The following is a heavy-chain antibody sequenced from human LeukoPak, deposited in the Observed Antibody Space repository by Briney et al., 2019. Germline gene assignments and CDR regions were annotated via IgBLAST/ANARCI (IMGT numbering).Heavy chain of an antibody. J-gene: IGHJ3*02. Sequence: PGGSLRLSCEASGFTFRSKAMSWVRQAPGKGLEWVSGISGSADWTDYGESVKGRFTISRDNSKNTLQLQMNSLKAEDIALYFCAKDSDYSSYWYRPIDAFDIWGQGTMVTVSS. V-gene: IGHV3-23*01. CDR2: ISGSADWT. CDR1: GFTFRSKA. D-gene: IGHD6-19*01. CDR3: AKDSDYSSYWYRPIDAFDI.